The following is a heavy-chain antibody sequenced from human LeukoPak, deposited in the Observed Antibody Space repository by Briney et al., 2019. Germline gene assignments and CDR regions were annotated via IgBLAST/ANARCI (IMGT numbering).Heavy chain of an antibody. CDR1: GFTFNSYG. Sequence: TGGSLRLSCAASGFTFNSYGMHWVRQAPGKGLEWVAFIRYGGNNKYYADSVQGRFTISRDNSKNTLYLQMNSLRAEDTAVYYCARDRDYHYFDYWGQGTLVAVSS. V-gene: IGHV3-30*02. D-gene: IGHD4-17*01. CDR2: IRYGGNNK. J-gene: IGHJ4*02. CDR3: ARDRDYHYFDY.